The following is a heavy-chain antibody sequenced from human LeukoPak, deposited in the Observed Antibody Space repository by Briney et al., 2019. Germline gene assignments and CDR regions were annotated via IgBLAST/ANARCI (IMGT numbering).Heavy chain of an antibody. CDR1: GGTFSSYA. J-gene: IGHJ4*02. D-gene: IGHD3-3*01. CDR3: ARGGVYDFWGGYSDYYFDY. CDR2: IIPIFGTA. Sequence: SVKVSCKASGGTFSSYAISWVRQAPGQGLEWMGGIIPIFGTANYAQKFQGRVTITADESTSTAYMELSSLRSEDTAVYYCARGGVYDFWGGYSDYYFDYWGQGTLVTVSS. V-gene: IGHV1-69*01.